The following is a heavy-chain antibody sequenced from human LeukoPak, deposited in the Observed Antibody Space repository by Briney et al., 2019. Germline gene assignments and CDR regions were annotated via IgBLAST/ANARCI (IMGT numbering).Heavy chain of an antibody. CDR1: GGSISSYY. V-gene: IGHV4-59*01. J-gene: IGHJ6*03. Sequence: SETLSLTCTVSGGSISSYYWSWIRQPPGKGLEWIGSIYYSGSTNYNPSLKSRVTISVDTSKNQFSLKLSSVTAADTAVYYCARDHWGSTSSESRTDYYYYYMDVWGKGTTVTVSS. CDR3: ARDHWGSTSSESRTDYYYYYMDV. D-gene: IGHD6-6*01. CDR2: IYYSGST.